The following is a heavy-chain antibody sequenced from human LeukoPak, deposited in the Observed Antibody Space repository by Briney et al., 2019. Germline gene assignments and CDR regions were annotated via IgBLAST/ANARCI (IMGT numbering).Heavy chain of an antibody. CDR3: ARDWGPTYRYAFDI. J-gene: IGHJ3*02. V-gene: IGHV3-11*04. Sequence: GGSLRLSCAASGFTVSSNYMSWIRQAPGKGLEWVSYISNSGSTIYYADSVKGRFTISRDNAKNSLYLQMNSLRAEDTAVYYCARDWGPTYRYAFDIWGQGTLVTVSS. D-gene: IGHD3-16*01. CDR1: GFTVSSNY. CDR2: ISNSGSTI.